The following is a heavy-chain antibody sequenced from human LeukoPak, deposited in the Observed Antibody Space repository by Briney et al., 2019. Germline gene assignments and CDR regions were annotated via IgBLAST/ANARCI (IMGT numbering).Heavy chain of an antibody. Sequence: GGSLRLSCAASGFTFSSYGMHWVRQAPGKGLEWVAFIRYDGSNKYYADSVKGRFTISRDNSKNTLYLQMNSLRAEDTAVYYCAKRCSSTSCFPDYYYMDVWGKGTTVTISS. D-gene: IGHD2-2*01. CDR2: IRYDGSNK. J-gene: IGHJ6*03. CDR1: GFTFSSYG. V-gene: IGHV3-30*02. CDR3: AKRCSSTSCFPDYYYMDV.